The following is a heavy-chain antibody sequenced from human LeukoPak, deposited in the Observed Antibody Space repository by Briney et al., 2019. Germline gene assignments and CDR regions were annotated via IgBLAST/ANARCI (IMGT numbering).Heavy chain of an antibody. Sequence: SETLSLTCTVSGYSISSGYYWGWIRQPPGKGLEWIGSIYHSGTTYYNPSHKSRVTISVDTSKNQFSLRLSSVTAADTAVYYCARGTSTIVATFSYWGQGTLVTVSS. CDR3: ARGTSTIVATFSY. D-gene: IGHD5-12*01. V-gene: IGHV4-38-2*02. CDR2: IYHSGTT. J-gene: IGHJ4*02. CDR1: GYSISSGYY.